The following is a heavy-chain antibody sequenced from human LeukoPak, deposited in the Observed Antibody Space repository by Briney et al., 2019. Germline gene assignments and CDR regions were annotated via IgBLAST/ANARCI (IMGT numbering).Heavy chain of an antibody. CDR2: LNWDYDK. D-gene: IGHD3-10*01. V-gene: IGHV2-5*02. Sequence: SAPTLVKPTQTLTLTCTFSGFSLSTRGVGVAWIRRPPAKALERHALLNWDYDKCYSPSLKSRLTLTNSTSKNQVVLTMTDMDPVDTATYYCAHSRVYYYGSGSYFPKTLDYWGQGTLVTVSS. CDR3: AHSRVYYYGSGSYFPKTLDY. CDR1: GFSLSTRGVG. J-gene: IGHJ4*02.